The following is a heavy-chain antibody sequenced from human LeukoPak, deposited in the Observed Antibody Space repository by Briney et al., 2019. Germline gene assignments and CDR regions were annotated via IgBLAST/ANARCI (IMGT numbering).Heavy chain of an antibody. D-gene: IGHD3-22*01. CDR2: INPSGGST. Sequence: ASVKVSCKASGYTFTSYSMHWVRQAPGQGLEWMGIINPSGGSTSYAQKFQGRVTMTRDTSTSTVYMELSRLRSDDTAVYYCARRIGNSSGYYTFDYWGQGTLVTVSS. CDR1: GYTFTSYS. J-gene: IGHJ4*02. CDR3: ARRIGNSSGYYTFDY. V-gene: IGHV1-46*01.